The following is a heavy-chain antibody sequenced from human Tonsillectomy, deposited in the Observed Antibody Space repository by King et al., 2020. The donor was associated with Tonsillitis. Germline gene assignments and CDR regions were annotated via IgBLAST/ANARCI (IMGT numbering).Heavy chain of an antibody. V-gene: IGHV4-30-4*01. J-gene: IGHJ4*02. Sequence: QVQLQESGPGLVKPSQTLSLTCTVSGGSISSGDYYWSWIRQPPGKGLEWIGYIYYSGSTYYNPSLKSRVTISVDTSKNQFSLKLSSVTAADTAVYYCAMTTVTRGALYYFDYWGQGTLVTVSS. CDR2: IYYSGST. CDR1: GGSISSGDYY. D-gene: IGHD4-17*01. CDR3: AMTTVTRGALYYFDY.